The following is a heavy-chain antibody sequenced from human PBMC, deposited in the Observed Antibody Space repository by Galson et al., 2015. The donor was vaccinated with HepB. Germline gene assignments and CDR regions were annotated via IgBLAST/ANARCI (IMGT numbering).Heavy chain of an antibody. CDR2: INHSGST. D-gene: IGHD4-23*01. CDR3: ARDMGVVTHNWFDP. CDR1: GGSFSGYY. J-gene: IGHJ5*02. V-gene: IGHV4-34*01. Sequence: ETLSLTCAVYGGSFSGYYWSWIRQPPGKGLEWIGEINHSGSTNYNPSLKSRVTMSVDTSKNQFSLKLSSVTAADTAVYYCARDMGVVTHNWFDPWGQGTLVTVSS.